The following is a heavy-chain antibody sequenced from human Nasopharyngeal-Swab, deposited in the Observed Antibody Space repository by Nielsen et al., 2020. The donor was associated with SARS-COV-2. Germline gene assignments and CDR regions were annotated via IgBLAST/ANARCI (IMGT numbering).Heavy chain of an antibody. CDR2: MNLDSGDT. J-gene: IGHJ4*02. CDR3: ARGPRPKRHLDY. D-gene: IGHD1-1*01. CDR1: GYTFASFD. Sequence: ASVNVSCKTSGYTFASFDINWVRQATGRGLEWVGWMNLDSGDTHYAQEFQGKVTLTRDTSRSTAYMELSSLRSEGTAVYYCARGPRPKRHLDYWGQGTLVTVSS. V-gene: IGHV1-8*01.